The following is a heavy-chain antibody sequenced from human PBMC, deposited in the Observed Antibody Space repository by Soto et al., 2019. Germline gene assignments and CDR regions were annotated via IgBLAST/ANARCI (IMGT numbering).Heavy chain of an antibody. Sequence: SETLSLTCTVSGVSISSSSYYWGWIRQPPGKGLEWIGSIYYSGSTYYNPSLKSRVTISVDTSKNQFSLKLSSVTAADTAVYYCARVANIVVVPAAMGYFDYWGQGTLVTVSS. J-gene: IGHJ4*02. CDR3: ARVANIVVVPAAMGYFDY. V-gene: IGHV4-39*01. CDR1: GVSISSSSYY. CDR2: IYYSGST. D-gene: IGHD2-2*01.